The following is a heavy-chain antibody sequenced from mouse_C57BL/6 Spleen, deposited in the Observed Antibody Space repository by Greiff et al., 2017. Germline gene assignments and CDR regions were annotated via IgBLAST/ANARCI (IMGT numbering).Heavy chain of an antibody. D-gene: IGHD4-1*01. CDR2: IHPNSGST. CDR1: GYTFTSYW. CDR3: ARVGAGTPFDY. V-gene: IGHV1-64*01. J-gene: IGHJ2*01. Sequence: QVQLQQSGAELVKPGASVKLSCKASGYTFTSYWMHWVKQRPGQGLEWIGMIHPNSGSTNYNEKFKSKATLTVDKSSSTAYMQLSSLTSEDSAVYYWARVGAGTPFDYWGQGTTLTVSS.